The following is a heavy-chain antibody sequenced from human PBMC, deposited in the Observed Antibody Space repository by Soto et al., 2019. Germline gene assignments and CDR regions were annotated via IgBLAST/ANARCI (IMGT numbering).Heavy chain of an antibody. D-gene: IGHD2-8*01. Sequence: GGSLRLSCAASGFTFSNAWMSWVRQAPGKGLEWVGRIKSKTDGGTIDYAAPVKGRFTISRDDSKNTLYLQMNSLKTEDTAVYYCTLGYCTNGVCYPLYYYGMDVWGQGTTVTVSS. CDR1: GFTFSNAW. CDR3: TLGYCTNGVCYPLYYYGMDV. J-gene: IGHJ6*02. V-gene: IGHV3-15*01. CDR2: IKSKTDGGTI.